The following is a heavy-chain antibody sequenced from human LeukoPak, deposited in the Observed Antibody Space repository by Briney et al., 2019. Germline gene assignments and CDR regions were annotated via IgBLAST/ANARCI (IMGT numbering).Heavy chain of an antibody. CDR2: ISWNSGSI. Sequence: GGSLRLSCAGSGFIFNNYAMHWVRQPPGKGLEWVSGISWNSGSIDYADSVKGRFTISRDNAKNSLYLQMNSLRAEDTAVYYCARDLGPAENYDFWSGYYTRGAFDIWGQGTMVTVSS. J-gene: IGHJ3*02. CDR3: ARDLGPAENYDFWSGYYTRGAFDI. CDR1: GFIFNNYA. D-gene: IGHD3-3*01. V-gene: IGHV3-9*01.